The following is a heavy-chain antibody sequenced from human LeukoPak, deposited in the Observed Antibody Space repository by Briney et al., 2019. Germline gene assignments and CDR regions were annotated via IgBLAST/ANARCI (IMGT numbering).Heavy chain of an antibody. V-gene: IGHV1-69*02. CDR2: IIPILGIA. D-gene: IGHD2-2*01. J-gene: IGHJ6*03. CDR3: AGELLSDQYYYYYYYMDV. CDR1: GGTFSSYT. Sequence: SVKVSCKASGGTFSSYTISWVRQAPGQGLEWMGRIIPILGIANYAQKFQGRVTITADKSTSTAYMELSSLRSEDTAVYYCAGELLSDQYYYYYYYMDVWGKGTTVTVTS.